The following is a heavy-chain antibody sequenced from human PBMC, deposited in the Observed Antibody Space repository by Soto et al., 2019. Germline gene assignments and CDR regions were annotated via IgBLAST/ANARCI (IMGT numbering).Heavy chain of an antibody. V-gene: IGHV3-7*03. J-gene: IGHJ4*02. Sequence: PGGSLRLSCVGSGLTFGHYWMSWVRQAPGKGLERVANIKIDGSEKYSVDSVKGRCAISRDNAKNSVFLQLNSLRTEDTAVYYCSRELELVDCVDHWGQGRLVTVSS. CDR3: SRELELVDCVDH. CDR2: IKIDGSEK. CDR1: GLTFGHYW. D-gene: IGHD2-8*02.